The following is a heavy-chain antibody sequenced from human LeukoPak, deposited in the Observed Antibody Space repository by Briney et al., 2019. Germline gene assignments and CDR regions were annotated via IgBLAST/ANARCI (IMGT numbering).Heavy chain of an antibody. CDR3: ARIRGYSYGFDY. Sequence: GGSLRLSCAASGFTFKTYGMNWVRQAPGKGLEWVSSINSGSTQTYYADSVKGRFTISRDNAKNSLYLQMNSLRAEDTAVYYCARIRGYSYGFDYWGQGTLVTVSS. V-gene: IGHV3-21*01. CDR2: INSGSTQT. D-gene: IGHD5-18*01. J-gene: IGHJ4*02. CDR1: GFTFKTYG.